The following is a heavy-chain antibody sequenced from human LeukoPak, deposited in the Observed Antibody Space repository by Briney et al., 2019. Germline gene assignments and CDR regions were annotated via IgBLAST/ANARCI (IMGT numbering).Heavy chain of an antibody. CDR3: ARVSIAVAGTIDY. D-gene: IGHD6-19*01. CDR1: GFMFNDYS. J-gene: IGHJ4*02. V-gene: IGHV3-48*04. Sequence: PGGSLRLSCVGSGFMFNDYSLNWVRQAPGKGPEWVSYISSRSSTIYYADSVKGRFTISRDNAKNSLYLQMNSLRAEDTAVYYCARVSIAVAGTIDYWGQGTLVTVSS. CDR2: ISSRSSTI.